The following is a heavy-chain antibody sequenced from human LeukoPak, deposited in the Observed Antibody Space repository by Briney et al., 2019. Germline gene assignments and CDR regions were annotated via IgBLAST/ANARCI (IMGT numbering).Heavy chain of an antibody. CDR2: MRGDGSEK. CDR1: RFTFSSYW. D-gene: IGHD3-9*01. CDR3: ARATTYDILTGYSDY. V-gene: IGHV3-7*01. Sequence: GGSLRLSCVASRFTFSSYWMNWIRQAPGKGLQWVANMRGDGSEKYYADSVKGRFTISRDNAKKSLFLQMNSLRAEDTAVYYCARATTYDILTGYSDYWGQGTLVTVSS. J-gene: IGHJ4*02.